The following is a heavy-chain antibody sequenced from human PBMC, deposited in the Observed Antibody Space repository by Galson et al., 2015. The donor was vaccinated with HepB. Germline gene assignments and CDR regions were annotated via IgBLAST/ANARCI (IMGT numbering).Heavy chain of an antibody. J-gene: IGHJ3*02. CDR3: FYSAGPPDAFDI. CDR2: ISSSSSYI. D-gene: IGHD2-15*01. CDR1: GFTFSSYS. Sequence: SLRLSCAASGFTFSSYSMNWVRQAPGKGLEWVSSISSSSSYIYYADSVKGRFTISRDNAKNSLYLQMNSLRAEDTAVYYCFYSAGPPDAFDIWGQGTMVTVSS. V-gene: IGHV3-21*01.